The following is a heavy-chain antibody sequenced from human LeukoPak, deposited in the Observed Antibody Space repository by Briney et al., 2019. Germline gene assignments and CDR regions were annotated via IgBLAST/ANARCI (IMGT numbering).Heavy chain of an antibody. CDR2: IYYSGST. D-gene: IGHD3-10*01. J-gene: IGHJ4*02. CDR3: ARKKRFGELLFPFDY. Sequence: SETLSLTCTVSGGSISSSSYYWGWIRQPPGKGLEWIGSIYYSGSTYYNPSLKSRVTISVDTSKNQFSLKLSSVTAADTAVYYCARKKRFGELLFPFDYWGQGTLVTVSS. CDR1: GGSISSSSYY. V-gene: IGHV4-39*07.